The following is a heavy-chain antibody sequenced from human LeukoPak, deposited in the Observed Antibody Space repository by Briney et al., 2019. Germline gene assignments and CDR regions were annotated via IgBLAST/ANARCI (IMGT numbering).Heavy chain of an antibody. Sequence: PGRSLRLSCAASGFTFSSYGMHWVRQAPGKGLEWVAVISYDGSNKYYADSVKGRFTIPRDNSKNTLYLQMNSLRAEDTAVYYCAKVSPQGAAAGWYDYWGQGTLVTVSS. CDR2: ISYDGSNK. CDR3: AKVSPQGAAAGWYDY. D-gene: IGHD6-19*01. J-gene: IGHJ4*02. CDR1: GFTFSSYG. V-gene: IGHV3-30*18.